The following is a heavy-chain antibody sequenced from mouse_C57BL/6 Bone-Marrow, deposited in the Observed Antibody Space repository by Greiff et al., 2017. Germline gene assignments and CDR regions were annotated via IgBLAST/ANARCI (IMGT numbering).Heavy chain of an antibody. J-gene: IGHJ3*01. CDR3: ARPPYYYGSSSAWFAY. V-gene: IGHV4-1*01. CDR2: INPDSSTI. D-gene: IGHD1-1*01. Sequence: EVQLVESGGGLVQPGGSLKLSCAASGIDFSRYWMSWVRRAPGKGLEWIGEINPDSSTINYAPSLKDKFIISRDNAKNTLYLQMSKVRSEDTALYYCARPPYYYGSSSAWFAYWGQGTLVTVSA. CDR1: GIDFSRYW.